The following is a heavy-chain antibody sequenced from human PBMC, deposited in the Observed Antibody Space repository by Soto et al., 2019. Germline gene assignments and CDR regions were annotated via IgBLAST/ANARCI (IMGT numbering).Heavy chain of an antibody. CDR2: IIPILGIA. CDR3: ARGSAMVRGVIDY. CDR1: GGTFSSYT. Sequence: SVKVSCKASGGTFSSYTISWVRQAPGQGLEWMGRIIPILGIANYAQKFQGRVTITADKSTSTAYMELSSLRSEDTAVYYCARGSAMVRGVIDYWGQGTLVTVSS. D-gene: IGHD3-10*01. V-gene: IGHV1-69*02. J-gene: IGHJ4*02.